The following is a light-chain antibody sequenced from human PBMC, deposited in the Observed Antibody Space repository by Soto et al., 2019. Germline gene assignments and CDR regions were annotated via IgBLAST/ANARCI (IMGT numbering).Light chain of an antibody. J-gene: IGLJ1*01. Sequence: HSVLTQPAYVSGSPGQSITISCTGTSSDVGGYNYVSWYQQHPGKAPKFMIYDVSNRPSGVSNRFSGSKSGNTASLTISGLQAEDEADYYCSSYTTSNTRQIVFGTGTKVTVL. V-gene: IGLV2-14*01. CDR2: DVS. CDR3: SSYTTSNTRQIV. CDR1: SSDVGGYNY.